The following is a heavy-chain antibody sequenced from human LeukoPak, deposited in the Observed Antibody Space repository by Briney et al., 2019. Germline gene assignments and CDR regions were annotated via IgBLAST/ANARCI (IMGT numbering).Heavy chain of an antibody. Sequence: PSETLSLTCTVSGGSVSNDYWSWVRQPPGKALEWIGNIYYSGSTNYNPSLKSRVTISLDTANNQFSLKLSSVTAAGTAVYYCAGTSKWLAFDYWGQGTLVTVSS. CDR2: IYYSGST. CDR3: AGTSKWLAFDY. D-gene: IGHD6-19*01. CDR1: GGSVSNDY. V-gene: IGHV4-59*02. J-gene: IGHJ4*02.